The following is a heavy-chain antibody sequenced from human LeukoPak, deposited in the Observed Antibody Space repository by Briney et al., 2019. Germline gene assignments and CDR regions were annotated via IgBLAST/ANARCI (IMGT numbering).Heavy chain of an antibody. D-gene: IGHD2-2*01. CDR3: AKMSPYQLLSDY. CDR2: IRYDGSNK. V-gene: IGHV3-30*02. Sequence: GGSLRLSCAASGFTFSSYGMHWVRQAPGKGLEWVAFIRYDGSNKYYADSVKGRFTISRDNSKNTLYLQMNSLRAEVTAVYYCAKMSPYQLLSDYWGQGTLVTVSS. CDR1: GFTFSSYG. J-gene: IGHJ4*02.